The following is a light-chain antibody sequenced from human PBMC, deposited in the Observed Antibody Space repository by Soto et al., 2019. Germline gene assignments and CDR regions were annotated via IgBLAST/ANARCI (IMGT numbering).Light chain of an antibody. CDR1: QDVGKW. CDR3: QQHSHWPPWT. J-gene: IGKJ1*01. CDR2: GAS. V-gene: IGKV1-12*01. Sequence: DIQMTQSPPSVSASVGDRVTITCRASQDVGKWLAWYQQKPGKAPTLLIHGASSLQSGVPPRYSGSGYGTDFTLTISSLQPEDFATYYCQQHSHWPPWTFGQGTRVEIQ.